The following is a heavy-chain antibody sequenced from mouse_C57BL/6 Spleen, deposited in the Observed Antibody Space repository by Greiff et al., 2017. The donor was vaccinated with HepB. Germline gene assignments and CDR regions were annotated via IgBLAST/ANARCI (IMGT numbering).Heavy chain of an antibody. CDR1: GFNIKDYY. CDR3: TGSITTVVPSV. D-gene: IGHD1-1*01. V-gene: IGHV14-1*01. J-gene: IGHJ1*03. Sequence: EVQLQQSGAELVRPGASVKLSCTASGFNIKDYYMHWVKQRPEQGLEWIGRIDPEDGDTEYAPKFQGKATMTADTSANTAYLQLSSLTSEDTAVYYCTGSITTVVPSVWGTGTTVTVSS. CDR2: IDPEDGDT.